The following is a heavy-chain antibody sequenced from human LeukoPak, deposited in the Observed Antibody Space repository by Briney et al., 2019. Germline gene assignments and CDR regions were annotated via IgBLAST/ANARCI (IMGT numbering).Heavy chain of an antibody. CDR1: GGSISSYY. CDR2: IYYSGST. CDR3: ARAGYYYGMDV. V-gene: IGHV4-59*01. Sequence: PSETLSLTCTVSGGSISSYYWSWIRQPPGKGLEWIGYIYYSGSTNYNPSLKSRVTISVDTSKNQFSLKLSSVTAADTAVYYCARAGYYYGMDVWGQGTTVTASS. J-gene: IGHJ6*02.